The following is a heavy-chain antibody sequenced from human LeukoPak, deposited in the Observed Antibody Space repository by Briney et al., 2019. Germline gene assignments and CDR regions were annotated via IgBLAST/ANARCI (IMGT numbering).Heavy chain of an antibody. D-gene: IGHD1-26*01. V-gene: IGHV3-73*01. Sequence: PGGSLRLSCAASGFTFSGSAMHWVRQASGKGLEWVGRIRSKANSYATAYAASVKGRFTISRDDSKNTAYLQMNSLKTEDTAVYYCTRDRGSYPNNDAFDIWGQGTMVTVSS. CDR2: IRSKANSYAT. CDR1: GFTFSGSA. J-gene: IGHJ3*02. CDR3: TRDRGSYPNNDAFDI.